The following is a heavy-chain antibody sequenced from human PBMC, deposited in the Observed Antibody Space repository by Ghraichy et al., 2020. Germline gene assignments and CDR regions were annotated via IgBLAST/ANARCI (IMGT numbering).Heavy chain of an antibody. Sequence: SETLSLTCAVYGGSFSGYYWSWIRQPPGKGLEWIGEINHSGSTNYNPSLKSRVTISVDTSKNQFSLKLSSVTAADTAVYYCARRVYCSGGSCYIMDAFDIWGQGTMVTVSS. D-gene: IGHD2-15*01. J-gene: IGHJ3*02. CDR1: GGSFSGYY. V-gene: IGHV4-34*01. CDR3: ARRVYCSGGSCYIMDAFDI. CDR2: INHSGST.